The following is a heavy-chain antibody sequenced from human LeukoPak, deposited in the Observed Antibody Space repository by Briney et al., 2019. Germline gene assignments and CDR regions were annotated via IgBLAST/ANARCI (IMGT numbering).Heavy chain of an antibody. CDR3: AKVGSPLGWYGSFDY. V-gene: IGHV3-23*01. J-gene: IGHJ4*02. CDR2: IRGNGET. CDR1: GLSFSSFA. Sequence: GGSLRLSCAASGLSFSSFAMSWVRQGPARGLEWVSSIRGNGETFYADSVKGRFTLSSDSSRNTVYFQLNNLRAEDTAVYYCAKVGSPLGWYGSFDYWGQGTLVTVSS. D-gene: IGHD6-19*01.